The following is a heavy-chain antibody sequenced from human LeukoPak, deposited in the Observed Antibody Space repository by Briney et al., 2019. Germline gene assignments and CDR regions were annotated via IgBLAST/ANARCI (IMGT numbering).Heavy chain of an antibody. CDR1: GFTFSSYA. V-gene: IGHV3-23*01. CDR2: ISGGGGNT. CDR3: AKAVSSAYRDFDF. J-gene: IGHJ4*02. Sequence: GGSLCLSCAASGFTFSSYAMSWVRQAPGKGLEWVSVISGGGGNTYYADSVKGRFTISRDNSKNTLYLQMNSLRAEDTAVYYCAKAVSSAYRDFDFWGQGTLVTVSS. D-gene: IGHD3-22*01.